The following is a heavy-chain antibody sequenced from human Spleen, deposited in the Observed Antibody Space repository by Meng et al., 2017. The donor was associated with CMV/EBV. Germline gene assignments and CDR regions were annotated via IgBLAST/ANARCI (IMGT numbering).Heavy chain of an antibody. CDR2: ISTYNGNT. J-gene: IGHJ4*02. V-gene: IGHV1-18*01. D-gene: IGHD6-13*01. Sequence: ASVKVSCKASGYTFTTYGISWVRQAPGQGLEWMGWISTYNGNTHYAQKLQDRVTMTRDTSATSAYMELRSLRSDDTAVYYCAREDEQQLPFDYWGQGTLVTVSS. CDR1: GYTFTTYG. CDR3: AREDEQQLPFDY.